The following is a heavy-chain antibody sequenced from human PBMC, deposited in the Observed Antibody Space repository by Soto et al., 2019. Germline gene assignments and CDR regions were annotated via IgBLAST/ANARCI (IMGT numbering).Heavy chain of an antibody. V-gene: IGHV3-30*18. CDR3: ANGGRQSLVPSDFNH. Sequence: VQLVESGGGVVQPGRSLRLSCAASGFTFSDYAMHWVRQAPGKGLEWVAVVSHDGRNTHYADSVKGRFTISRDSSKNTVPLESTSLRAEDTALYYGANGGRQSLVPSDFNHWGQGALVTVSS. CDR1: GFTFSDYA. J-gene: IGHJ4*02. CDR2: VSHDGRNT. D-gene: IGHD6-19*01.